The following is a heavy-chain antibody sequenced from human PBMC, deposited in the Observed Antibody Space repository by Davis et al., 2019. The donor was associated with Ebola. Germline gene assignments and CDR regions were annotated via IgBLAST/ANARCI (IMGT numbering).Heavy chain of an antibody. V-gene: IGHV3-30*02. Sequence: GESLKISCAASGFTFSSYGMHWVRQAPGKGLEWVAFIRYDGSNKYYADSVKGRFTISRDNSKNTLYLQMNSLRAEDTAVYYCARAITIFGVGNWFDPWGQGTLVTVSS. J-gene: IGHJ5*02. CDR3: ARAITIFGVGNWFDP. CDR2: IRYDGSNK. D-gene: IGHD3-3*01. CDR1: GFTFSSYG.